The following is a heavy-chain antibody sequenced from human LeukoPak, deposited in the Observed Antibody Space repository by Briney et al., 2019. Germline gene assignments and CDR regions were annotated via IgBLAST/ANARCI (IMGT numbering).Heavy chain of an antibody. CDR1: GFTFSSYG. J-gene: IGHJ5*02. Sequence: GGSLRLSCAASGFTFSSYGMHWVRQAPGKGLEWVAVISYDGSNKYYADSVKGRFTISRDNSKNTLYLQMNSLRAEDTAVYYCAKGSTSAYTTGWCNWIDPWGQGTLVTVSS. CDR2: ISYDGSNK. CDR3: AKGSTSAYTTGWCNWIDP. D-gene: IGHD6-19*01. V-gene: IGHV3-30*18.